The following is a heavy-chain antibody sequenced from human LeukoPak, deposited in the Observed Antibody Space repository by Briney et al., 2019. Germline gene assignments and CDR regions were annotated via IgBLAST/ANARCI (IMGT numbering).Heavy chain of an antibody. CDR1: GVSFSTYY. CDR3: ARERGILRGDAFDL. Sequence: SETLSLTCTVSGVSFSTYYWTWIRQPAGKGLEWIGRIYSSGNTNYNPSLEGRVTMSIDTSKHQFSLKLTSVTAADTAVYYCARERGILRGDAFDLWGQGTMVTVSS. CDR2: IYSSGNT. J-gene: IGHJ3*01. V-gene: IGHV4-4*07. D-gene: IGHD1-26*01.